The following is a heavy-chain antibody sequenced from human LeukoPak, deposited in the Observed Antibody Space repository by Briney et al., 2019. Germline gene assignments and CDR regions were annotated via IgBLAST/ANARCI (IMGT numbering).Heavy chain of an antibody. Sequence: ASVKVSCKASGYTFTSYDINWVRQATGQGLEWMGGMNPNSGNTGYAQKFQGRVTMTTDTSTSTAYMELRSLRSDDTAVYYCARGPAYYYDSSGYYYWGQGTLVTVSS. CDR2: MNPNSGNT. V-gene: IGHV1-8*02. D-gene: IGHD3-22*01. CDR1: GYTFTSYD. CDR3: ARGPAYYYDSSGYYY. J-gene: IGHJ4*02.